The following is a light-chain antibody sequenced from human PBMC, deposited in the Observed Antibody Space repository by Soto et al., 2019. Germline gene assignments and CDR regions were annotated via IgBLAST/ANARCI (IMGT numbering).Light chain of an antibody. V-gene: IGKV1-27*01. CDR3: QQSYTTPVYS. CDR1: QVIVNNY. CDR2: AAS. J-gene: IGKJ2*01. Sequence: DIQMTQSPSSLSASVGDRVTITCRASQVIVNNYLAWYQQKPGSVPHLLIYAASTLQSGVPSRFSGSGSGTDFTLTISSLQPEDVATFYCQQSYTTPVYSFGQGTKLEIK.